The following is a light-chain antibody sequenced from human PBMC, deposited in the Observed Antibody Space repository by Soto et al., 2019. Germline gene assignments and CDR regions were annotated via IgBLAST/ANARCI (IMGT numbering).Light chain of an antibody. Sequence: EIVLTQSPATLSLSPGERATLSFRASQSISGYLGWYQQKPGQAPRLLIYADSNRATGIPARFSGSGSGRDFTLSISSLEPEDFSVYYCQQRYNWPITFGQGTRLEIK. CDR1: QSISGY. CDR2: ADS. V-gene: IGKV3-11*02. CDR3: QQRYNWPIT. J-gene: IGKJ5*01.